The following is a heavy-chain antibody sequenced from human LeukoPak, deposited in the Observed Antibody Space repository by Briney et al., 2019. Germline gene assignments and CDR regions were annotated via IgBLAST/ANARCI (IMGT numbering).Heavy chain of an antibody. CDR3: ARVPGGVIAGEIDY. CDR2: IKQDGSEK. V-gene: IGHV3-7*01. Sequence: PGGSLRLSCAASGFTFSSYWMSWVRQAPGKGLEWVANIKQDGSEKYYVDSVKGRFTISRDNYKNSLYLQMNSLRAEDTAVYYCARVPGGVIAGEIDYWGQGTLVTVSS. J-gene: IGHJ4*02. CDR1: GFTFSSYW. D-gene: IGHD3-16*02.